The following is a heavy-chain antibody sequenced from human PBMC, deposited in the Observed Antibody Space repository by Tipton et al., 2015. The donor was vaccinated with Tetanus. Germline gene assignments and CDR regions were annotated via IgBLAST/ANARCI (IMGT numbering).Heavy chain of an antibody. Sequence: QLVQSGAEVKKPGASVKVSCKASGYTFTNYYMHWVRQAPGQGLEWMGVINPSAGTTRYEQKFQGRVIMTRDTSTTTVYMELNSLRSEDTAVFYCARSYDSYDSTGYTDDGMDVWGQGTSVTVSS. CDR2: INPSAGTT. CDR1: GYTFTNYY. CDR3: ARSYDSYDSTGYTDDGMDV. V-gene: IGHV1-46*01. D-gene: IGHD3-22*01. J-gene: IGHJ6*02.